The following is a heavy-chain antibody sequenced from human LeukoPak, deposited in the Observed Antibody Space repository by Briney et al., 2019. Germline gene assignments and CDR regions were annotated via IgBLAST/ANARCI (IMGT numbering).Heavy chain of an antibody. CDR2: IYYSGIT. CDR3: ARGLRYSYGEGVDY. Sequence: GYIYYSGITNYTPSLKSRATISVDTPKNQFSLKLSSVTAADTAVYYCARGLRYSYGEGVDYWGQGTLVTXSS. J-gene: IGHJ4*02. V-gene: IGHV4-59*09. D-gene: IGHD5-18*01.